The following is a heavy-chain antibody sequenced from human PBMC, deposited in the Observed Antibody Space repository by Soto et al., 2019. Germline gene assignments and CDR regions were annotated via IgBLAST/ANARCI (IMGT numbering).Heavy chain of an antibody. D-gene: IGHD1-26*01. V-gene: IGHV4-59*01. CDR1: GGSISSYY. CDR2: IYYSGST. Sequence: SETLSLTCTVSGGSISSYYWSWIRQPPGKGLEWIGYIYYSGSTTYNPSLKSRVTISVDTSKNQFSLKLSSVIAADTAVYYCARYWGAAYNWFDPWGQGTLVTVS. CDR3: ARYWGAAYNWFDP. J-gene: IGHJ5*02.